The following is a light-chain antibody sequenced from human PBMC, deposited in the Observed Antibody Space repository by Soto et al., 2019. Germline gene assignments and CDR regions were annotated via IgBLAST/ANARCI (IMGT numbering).Light chain of an antibody. CDR1: SSNIGINY. V-gene: IGLV1-47*01. J-gene: IGLJ7*01. CDR2: RNS. CDR3: AAWDDSLGSHAV. Sequence: QSVLTQPPSASGNPGQTVTISCSGSSSNIGINYVYWYQQLPGTAPKLLIYRNSQRPSGIPDRFSGSKSGTSASLAISGLRSEDEADYYCAAWDDSLGSHAVFGGGTQLPVL.